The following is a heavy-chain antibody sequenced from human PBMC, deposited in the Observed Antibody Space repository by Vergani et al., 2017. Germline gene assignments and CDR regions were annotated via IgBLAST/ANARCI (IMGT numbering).Heavy chain of an antibody. CDR1: GGTFSSYA. CDR3: ARDESPGYCSGGSCSPFDI. D-gene: IGHD2-15*01. CDR2: IIPIFGTA. J-gene: IGHJ3*02. V-gene: IGHV1-69*01. Sequence: QVQLVQSGAEVKKPGSSVKVSCKASGGTFSSYAISWVRQAPGQGLEWMGGIIPIFGTANYAQKFQGRVTITADESTSTAYMELSSLRSEDTAVYYCARDESPGYCSGGSCSPFDIWGQGTMVTVSS.